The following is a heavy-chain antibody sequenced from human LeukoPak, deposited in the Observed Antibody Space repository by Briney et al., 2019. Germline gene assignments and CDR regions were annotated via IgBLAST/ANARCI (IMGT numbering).Heavy chain of an antibody. Sequence: SETLSLTCTVSGGSISSGGYYWSWIRQHPGKGLEWIGYIYYSGSTYYNPSLKSRVTISVDTSKNQFSLKLSSVTAADTAVYYCARDRSPYDGSGFDYWGQGTLVTVSS. D-gene: IGHD3-22*01. J-gene: IGHJ4*02. CDR3: ARDRSPYDGSGFDY. CDR2: IYYSGST. V-gene: IGHV4-31*03. CDR1: GGSISSGGYY.